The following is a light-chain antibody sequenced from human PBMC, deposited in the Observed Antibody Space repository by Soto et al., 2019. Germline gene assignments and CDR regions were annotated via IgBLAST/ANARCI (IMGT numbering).Light chain of an antibody. J-gene: IGKJ1*01. CDR2: GAS. CDR1: QSVSGRY. Sequence: ILLTQSPCTLSLSPGERATLSCRASQSVSGRYLAWYQQKPGQAPRLLIYGASSRATDIPDRFSGSGSGTDFTLTINRLEPEDFEMYFCQQYVSSPWTFGQGTKVDIK. V-gene: IGKV3-20*01. CDR3: QQYVSSPWT.